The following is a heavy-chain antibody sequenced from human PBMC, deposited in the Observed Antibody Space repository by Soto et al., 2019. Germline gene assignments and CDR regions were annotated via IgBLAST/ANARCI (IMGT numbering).Heavy chain of an antibody. Sequence: QVQLVQSGAEVKKPGASVKVSCKASGYTFTSHAISWVRQAPGQGLEWMGWISTYSGDTNYAQVLQGRVTMTTDTSTSTAYMELRSLRSDDTAVYYCARKEKSYPMDVWGQGTTVTVSS. V-gene: IGHV1-18*04. CDR2: ISTYSGDT. J-gene: IGHJ6*02. CDR1: GYTFTSHA. CDR3: ARKEKSYPMDV. D-gene: IGHD3-16*01.